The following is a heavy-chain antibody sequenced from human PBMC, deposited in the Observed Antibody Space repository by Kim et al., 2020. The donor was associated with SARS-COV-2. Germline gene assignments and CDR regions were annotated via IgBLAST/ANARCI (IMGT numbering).Heavy chain of an antibody. J-gene: IGHJ4*02. CDR1: GFTFSSSA. Sequence: GGSLRLSCAASGFTFSSSAMNWVRQAPGKGLDWVSGISNSGGSTYYADSVKGRFTISRDNSKNTLYLQMNSLRVEDTAVYYCANQWALLWAFDYWGQGTLVTVSS. CDR3: ANQWALLWAFDY. CDR2: ISNSGGST. D-gene: IGHD1-26*01. V-gene: IGHV3-23*01.